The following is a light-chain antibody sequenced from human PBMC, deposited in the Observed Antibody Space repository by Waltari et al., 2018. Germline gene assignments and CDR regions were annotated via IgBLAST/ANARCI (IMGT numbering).Light chain of an antibody. V-gene: IGLV3-21*04. Sequence: SYVVTQPPSVSVAPGETATLPCGGGNIGTSSVHWYQQKAGQAPVLVIFYDRDRPPGIPDRFSGSNSGNTATLTISRVEAGDEARYYCHVWHPHVDPGVFGTGTEVTVL. CDR1: NIGTSS. CDR3: HVWHPHVDPGV. J-gene: IGLJ1*01. CDR2: YDR.